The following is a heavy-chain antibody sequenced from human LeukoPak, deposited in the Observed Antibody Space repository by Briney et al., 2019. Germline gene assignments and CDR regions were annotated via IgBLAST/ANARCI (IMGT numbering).Heavy chain of an antibody. V-gene: IGHV3-66*01. Sequence: GGSLRLSCAASGFTFSSYGMYWVRQAPGRGLEWVSLIYSGGRTYYTDSVKGRFTISRDNSKNTLHLQMNSLRVEDTAVYYCASDYYGSGSFSFDNWGQGTLVTVSP. D-gene: IGHD3-10*01. CDR1: GFTFSSYG. CDR2: IYSGGRT. J-gene: IGHJ4*02. CDR3: ASDYYGSGSFSFDN.